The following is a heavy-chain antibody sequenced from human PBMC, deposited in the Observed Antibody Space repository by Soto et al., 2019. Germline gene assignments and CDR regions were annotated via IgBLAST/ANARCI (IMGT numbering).Heavy chain of an antibody. Sequence: PGGSLRLSCAASGFTFSDYAMSWVRQAPGKGLEWVSTISGSGGNTYYADSVKGRFTISRDNSKNTLFLEMNTLRAVDTAVYYCAKDQRPGLSTPYFDYWGQGTLVTVSS. CDR2: ISGSGGNT. CDR3: AKDQRPGLSTPYFDY. CDR1: GFTFSDYA. V-gene: IGHV3-23*01. J-gene: IGHJ4*02.